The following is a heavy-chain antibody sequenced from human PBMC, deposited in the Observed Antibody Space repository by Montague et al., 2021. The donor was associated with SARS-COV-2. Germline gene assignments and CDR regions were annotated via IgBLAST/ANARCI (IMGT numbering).Heavy chain of an antibody. J-gene: IGHJ6*02. Sequence: SLRLSCAASGFTFSSYAMHWVRQAPGKGLEWVAVISYDGSNKYYAVSVKGRFTISRDNSKNTLYLQMNSLRAEDTAVYYCARDREITMVRGAPLYGMDVWGQGTTVTVSS. D-gene: IGHD3-10*01. V-gene: IGHV3-30-3*01. CDR3: ARDREITMVRGAPLYGMDV. CDR2: ISYDGSNK. CDR1: GFTFSSYA.